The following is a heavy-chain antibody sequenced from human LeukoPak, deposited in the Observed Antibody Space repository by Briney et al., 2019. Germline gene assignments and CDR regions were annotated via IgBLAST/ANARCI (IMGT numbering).Heavy chain of an antibody. D-gene: IGHD6-19*01. CDR2: MKPNSGNT. CDR1: GYTFTSYD. V-gene: IGHV1-8*01. J-gene: IGHJ6*03. Sequence: ASVKVSCKASGYTFTSYDINWVRQATGQGLEWMGWMKPNSGNTGYAQKFQGRVTMTRNTSISTAYMELSSLRSEDTAVYYCARTLGERWQWLVPGYYYYYYMDVWGKGTTVTISS. CDR3: ARTLGERWQWLVPGYYYYYYMDV.